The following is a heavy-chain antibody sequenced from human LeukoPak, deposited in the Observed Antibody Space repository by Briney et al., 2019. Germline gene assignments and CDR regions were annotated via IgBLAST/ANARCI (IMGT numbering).Heavy chain of an antibody. CDR1: GYTFTSYS. CDR3: ARVWGSGSYYDY. V-gene: IGHV1-46*01. CDR2: INPSGGGT. D-gene: IGHD3-10*01. J-gene: IGHJ4*02. Sequence: ASVKVSCKASGYTFTSYSMHWVRQAPGQGHEWMGIINPSGGGTSYAQKFQGRVTMTRDTSTSTVYMELSSLRSEDTAVYYCARVWGSGSYYDYWGQGTLVTVPS.